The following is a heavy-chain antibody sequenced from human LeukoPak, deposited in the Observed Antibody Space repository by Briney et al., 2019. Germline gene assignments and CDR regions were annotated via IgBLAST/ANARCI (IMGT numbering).Heavy chain of an antibody. CDR1: GYTFTGYY. CDR3: ARDGRFGDKSWFDP. CDR2: INPNSGGT. J-gene: IGHJ5*02. Sequence: ASVKVSCKASGYTFTGYYMHWVRQAPGQGLEWMGWINPNSGGTNYAQKFQGRVTMTRDTSISTAYMEPSRLRSDDTAVYYCARDGRFGDKSWFDPWGQGTLVTVSS. V-gene: IGHV1-2*02. D-gene: IGHD3-10*01.